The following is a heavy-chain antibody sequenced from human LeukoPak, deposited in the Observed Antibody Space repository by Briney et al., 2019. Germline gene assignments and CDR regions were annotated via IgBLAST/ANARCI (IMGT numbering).Heavy chain of an antibody. CDR3: VRDRSGSSSVY. V-gene: IGHV3-74*01. D-gene: IGHD6-6*01. Sequence: GGSLRPSCAASGFTFSNYWMHWFRQAPGKGLVWVSHINSDGSSTTYADSVKGRFTISRDNAKNTLYLQMNSLRAEDTAVYYSVRDRSGSSSVYWGQGTLVTVSS. J-gene: IGHJ4*02. CDR2: INSDGSST. CDR1: GFTFSNYW.